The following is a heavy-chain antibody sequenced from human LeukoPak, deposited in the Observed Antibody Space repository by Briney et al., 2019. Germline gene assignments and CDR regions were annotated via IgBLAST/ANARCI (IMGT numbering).Heavy chain of an antibody. V-gene: IGHV1-46*01. J-gene: IGHJ3*02. D-gene: IGHD3-22*01. CDR2: INPSGGNT. CDR3: ARERSSGYNDAFDI. Sequence: ASVKVSCKASGGTFSSYAISWVRQAPGQGLEWMGIINPSGGNTNCAQKFQGRVTMTRDMSTSTVYMELSSLRSEDTAVYYCARERSSGYNDAFDIWGQGTMVTVSS. CDR1: GGTFSSYA.